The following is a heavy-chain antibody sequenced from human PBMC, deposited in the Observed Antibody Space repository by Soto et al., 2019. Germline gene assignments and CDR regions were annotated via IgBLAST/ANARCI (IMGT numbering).Heavy chain of an antibody. J-gene: IGHJ2*01. CDR3: AKVAGGLGYFDL. D-gene: IGHD3-16*01. CDR2: ISATGGNI. CDR1: GFTFSDYA. Sequence: GGSLRLSCAASGFTFSDYAMTWVRQAPGKGLEWVATISATGGNIEYTDSLKGRFTISRDNSKNTLYLQLNGLTSDDTAVHYCAKVAGGLGYFDLWGRGTLVTVSS. V-gene: IGHV3-23*01.